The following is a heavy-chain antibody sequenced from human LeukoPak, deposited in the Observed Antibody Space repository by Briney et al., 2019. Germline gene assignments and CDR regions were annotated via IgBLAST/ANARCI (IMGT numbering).Heavy chain of an antibody. J-gene: IGHJ5*02. V-gene: IGHV4-34*01. CDR2: INHSGST. D-gene: IGHD5-12*01. Sequence: SETLSLTCAVYGGSFSGYYWSWIRQPPGKGLEWIGEINHSGSTNYNPSLKSRVTISVDTSKNQFSLKLSPVTAADTAVYYCARGGYGGYADNWFDPWGQGTLVTVSS. CDR3: ARGGYGGYADNWFDP. CDR1: GGSFSGYY.